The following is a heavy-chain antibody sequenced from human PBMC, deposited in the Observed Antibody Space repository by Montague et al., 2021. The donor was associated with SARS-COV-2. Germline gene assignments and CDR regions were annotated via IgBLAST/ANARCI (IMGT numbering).Heavy chain of an antibody. CDR3: AVNSNYYYYYGMDV. D-gene: IGHD4-11*01. V-gene: IGHV4-39*07. CDR1: GGSISSSSYY. Sequence: SETLSLTCTVSGGSISSSSYYWGWIRQPPGKGLEWIGEINHSGSTNYNPSLKSRITISVDTSKNQFSLKLSSVTAADTAVYYCAVNSNYYYYYGMDVWGQGTTVTVSS. CDR2: INHSGST. J-gene: IGHJ6*02.